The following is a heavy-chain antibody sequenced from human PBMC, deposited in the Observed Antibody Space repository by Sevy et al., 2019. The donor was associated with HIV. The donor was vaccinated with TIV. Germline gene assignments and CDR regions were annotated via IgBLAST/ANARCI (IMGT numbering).Heavy chain of an antibody. CDR2: IYNNGNT. Sequence: SETLSLTCTVSRGSITSYYWSWIRQPPGNGLEWIGHIYNNGNTNYNPSLRSRVTISVDRSKNQFSLKLSSVTAADTAVYYCAKVTYYYDSRGYPNYYFDYWGQGTLVTVSS. CDR3: AKVTYYYDSRGYPNYYFDY. V-gene: IGHV4-59*13. CDR1: RGSITSYY. J-gene: IGHJ4*02. D-gene: IGHD3-22*01.